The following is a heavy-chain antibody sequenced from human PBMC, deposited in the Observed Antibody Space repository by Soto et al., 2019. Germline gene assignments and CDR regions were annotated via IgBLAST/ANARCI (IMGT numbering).Heavy chain of an antibody. Sequence: PGGSLRLSCAASGFTVSSNYMSWVRQAPGKGLEWVSVIYSGGSTYYADSVKGRFTISRDNAKNTLYLQMNSLRAEDTAVYYCARTLRGSYSNWGQGTLVTVSS. V-gene: IGHV3-66*01. CDR3: ARTLRGSYSN. CDR1: GFTVSSNY. CDR2: IYSGGST. D-gene: IGHD1-26*01. J-gene: IGHJ4*02.